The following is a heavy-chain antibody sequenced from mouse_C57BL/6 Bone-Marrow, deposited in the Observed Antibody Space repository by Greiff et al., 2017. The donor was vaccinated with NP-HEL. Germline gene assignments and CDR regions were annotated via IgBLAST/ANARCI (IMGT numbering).Heavy chain of an antibody. CDR3: ARTYDGYYERYFDV. CDR2: IYPGDGDT. J-gene: IGHJ1*03. D-gene: IGHD2-3*01. CDR1: GYAFSSSW. Sequence: QVQLQQSGPELVKPGASVKISCKASGYAFSSSWMNWVKQRPGKGLEWIGRIYPGDGDTNYNGKLKGKATLTADKSSSTAYMQLSSLTSEDSAVYFCARTYDGYYERYFDVWGTGTTVTVSS. V-gene: IGHV1-82*01.